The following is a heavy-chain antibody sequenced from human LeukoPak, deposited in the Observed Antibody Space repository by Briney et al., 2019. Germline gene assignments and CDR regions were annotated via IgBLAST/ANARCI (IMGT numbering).Heavy chain of an antibody. CDR2: IHTSGST. Sequence: SETLSLTCTVSGGSISSGSYYWSWIRQLAGKGLEWIGRIHTSGSTNYNPSLKSRVTIPVDTSKNQFSLKLRSVTAADTAVYYCARSDAFDIWGQGTMVTVSS. J-gene: IGHJ3*02. CDR1: GGSISSGSYY. CDR3: ARSDAFDI. V-gene: IGHV4-61*02.